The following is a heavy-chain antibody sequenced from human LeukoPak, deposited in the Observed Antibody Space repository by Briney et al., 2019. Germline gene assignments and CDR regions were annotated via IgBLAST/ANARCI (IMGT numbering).Heavy chain of an antibody. CDR2: MNPNSGNT. V-gene: IGHV1-8*01. CDR1: GHTFTSYD. J-gene: IGHJ6*03. CDR3: ARGIRFLEWLSLNYYYYYMDV. D-gene: IGHD3-3*01. Sequence: VASVKVSCKASGHTFTSYDINWVRQATGQGLGWMGWMNPNSGNTGYAQKFQGRVTMTRNTSISTAYMELSSLRSEDTAVYYCARGIRFLEWLSLNYYYYYMDVWGKGTTVTVSS.